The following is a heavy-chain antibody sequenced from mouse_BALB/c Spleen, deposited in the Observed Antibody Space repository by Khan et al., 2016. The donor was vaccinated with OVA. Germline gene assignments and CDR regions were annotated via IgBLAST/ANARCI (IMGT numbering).Heavy chain of an antibody. J-gene: IGHJ2*01. Sequence: DVKLQESGPGLVKPSQSLSLTCTVTGYSITSGYAWNWIRQFPGNKLEWMGYISYSGVTSFTQSLKSRISITRDKSNNQFFLQLSSVTTEDTATYYCARGNYYGYYFDYWGQGTTLTVSS. CDR2: ISYSGVT. CDR1: GYSITSGYA. CDR3: ARGNYYGYYFDY. D-gene: IGHD1-1*01. V-gene: IGHV3-2*02.